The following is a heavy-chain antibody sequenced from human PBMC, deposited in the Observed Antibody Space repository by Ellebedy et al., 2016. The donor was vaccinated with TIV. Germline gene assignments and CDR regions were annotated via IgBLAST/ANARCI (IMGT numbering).Heavy chain of an antibody. V-gene: IGHV3-21*01. CDR3: ARTKYLDY. CDR2: ISGSSTYI. J-gene: IGHJ4*02. CDR1: GFTFSSYT. Sequence: GESLKISCAASGFTFSSYTMNWVRQAPGKGLEWVSSISGSSTYIYYADSVKGRFTISRDNSKNTLYLQMSSLRAEDTAIYYCARTKYLDYWGQGTLVTVSS.